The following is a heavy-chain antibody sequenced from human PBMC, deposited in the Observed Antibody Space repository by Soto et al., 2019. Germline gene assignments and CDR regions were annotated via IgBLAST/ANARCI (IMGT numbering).Heavy chain of an antibody. CDR3: ARKKPHCGSTAGYYYYYYYGMDV. D-gene: IGHD2-2*01. CDR1: GYTFTSYG. V-gene: IGHV1-18*04. Sequence: QVQLVQSGAEVKKPGASVKVSCKASGYTFTSYGISWVRQAPGQGLEWMGWISAYNGNTNYAQKLQGRVTMTTDTSTSTADMELRSIGSDDATEYYCARKKPHCGSTAGYYYYYYYGMDVCGQGTTVTVSS. J-gene: IGHJ6*02. CDR2: ISAYNGNT.